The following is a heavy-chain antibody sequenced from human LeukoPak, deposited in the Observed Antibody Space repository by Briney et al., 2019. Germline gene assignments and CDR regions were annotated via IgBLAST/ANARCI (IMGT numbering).Heavy chain of an antibody. D-gene: IGHD1-14*01. J-gene: IGHJ4*02. Sequence: GGSLRLSCTASGLTFSTSGFNWVRQASGKGLEWVASIGPTGSDRYHADSIKGRFTISRDNANNFLYLQMSSLRAEDTAVYYCATETNGRHYDYWGQGTLLTVSS. V-gene: IGHV3-21*06. CDR1: GLTFSTSG. CDR2: IGPTGSDR. CDR3: ATETNGRHYDY.